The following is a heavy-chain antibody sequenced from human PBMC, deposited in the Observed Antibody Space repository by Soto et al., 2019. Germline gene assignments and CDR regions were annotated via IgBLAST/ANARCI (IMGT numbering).Heavy chain of an antibody. CDR2: IGFDGTNI. J-gene: IGHJ4*02. CDR3: VRTACVINNCSYRGVR. V-gene: IGHV3-33*01. D-gene: IGHD1-20*01. CDR1: GFDFKTYG. Sequence: QGQLVESGGGVVQPGRSLRLSCVASGFDFKTYGMHWVRQAPGKGLEWVALIGFDGTNIHYSDSVRGRFSISRDNSENTVSLQMNSLRVEDTALYYCVRTACVINNCSYRGVRWGQGTLVTV.